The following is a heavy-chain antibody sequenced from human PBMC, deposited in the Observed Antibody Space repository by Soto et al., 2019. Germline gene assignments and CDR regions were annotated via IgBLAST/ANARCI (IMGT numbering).Heavy chain of an antibody. V-gene: IGHV3-23*01. J-gene: IGHJ4*02. Sequence: GGSLRLSCAASGFTFNNYAMSWVRQAPGKGLEWVSAISGSGGSTYYADSVKGRFTISRDNSKNTLYLQMNSLRAEDTAIYYCAKDGYYCSGGSCYMGVYWGQGTLVTVS. CDR1: GFTFNNYA. CDR2: ISGSGGST. D-gene: IGHD2-15*01. CDR3: AKDGYYCSGGSCYMGVY.